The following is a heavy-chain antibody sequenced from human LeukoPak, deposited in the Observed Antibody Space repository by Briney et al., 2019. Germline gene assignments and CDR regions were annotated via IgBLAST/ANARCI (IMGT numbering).Heavy chain of an antibody. CDR2: INSDGSST. Sequence: GGSLRLSCAASGFTFSSYWMHWVRHAPGKGLVWVSRINSDGSSTSYADSVKGRFTISRDNAKNTLYLQMNSLRAEDTAVYYCAREGSQGAFDIWGQGTMVTVSS. V-gene: IGHV3-74*01. CDR1: GFTFSSYW. D-gene: IGHD3-10*01. J-gene: IGHJ3*02. CDR3: AREGSQGAFDI.